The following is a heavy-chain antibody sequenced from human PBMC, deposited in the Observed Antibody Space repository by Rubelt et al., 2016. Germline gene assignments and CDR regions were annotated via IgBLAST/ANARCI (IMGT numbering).Heavy chain of an antibody. Sequence: QVQLVQSGAEVKKPGASVKVSCKTSGYIFTNYGITWVRQAPDQGLAWGGRVNPNTGVTNNEQKFRGTVTIPIETARRTADMELSGLLSDDTALYYCAVSSTGNAMDVWGQGTTVTVSS. D-gene: IGHD3-10*01. CDR1: GYIFTNYG. CDR3: AVSSTGNAMDV. V-gene: IGHV1-18*01. J-gene: IGHJ6*02. CDR2: VNPNTGVT.